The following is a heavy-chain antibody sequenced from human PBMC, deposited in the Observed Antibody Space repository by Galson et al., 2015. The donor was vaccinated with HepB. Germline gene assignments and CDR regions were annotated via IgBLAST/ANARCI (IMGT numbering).Heavy chain of an antibody. CDR1: GDTFSNYT. V-gene: IGHV1-69*08. D-gene: IGHD3-3*01. CDR2: IIPMPGKA. Sequence: SVKVSCKASGDTFSNYTISWVRQAPGQGLEWMGRIIPMPGKANYAQKFQGRVTVTADNSTSTAYMELSSLRSEDTAVYCCAREQYDFWSGYMDYWGQGTLVTVSS. CDR3: AREQYDFWSGYMDY. J-gene: IGHJ4*02.